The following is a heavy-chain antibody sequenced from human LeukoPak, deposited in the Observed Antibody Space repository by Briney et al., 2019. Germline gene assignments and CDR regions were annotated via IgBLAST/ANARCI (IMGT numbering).Heavy chain of an antibody. CDR3: ARDASYSNY. CDR1: GFTFSSYW. V-gene: IGHV3-7*05. CDR2: IKQDGSDK. J-gene: IGHJ4*02. Sequence: PGGSLRLSCAASGFTFSSYWMSWVSQAPGKGLEWVANIKQDGSDKYYVDSVKGRFTISRDNAKNSRYLQMNSLRAEDSAVYYCARDASYSNYWGQGTLVTVSS.